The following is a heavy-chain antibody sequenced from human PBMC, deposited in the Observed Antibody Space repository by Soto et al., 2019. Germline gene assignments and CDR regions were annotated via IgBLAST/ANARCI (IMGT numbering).Heavy chain of an antibody. J-gene: IGHJ4*02. D-gene: IGHD6-13*01. V-gene: IGHV1-69*12. CDR3: ARGYSSSWAYYFDY. CDR1: GGTFSSYA. CDR2: IIPIFGTA. Sequence: QVQLVQSGAEVKKPGSSVKVSCKASGGTFSSYAISWVRQAPGQGLEWMGGIIPIFGTANYAQKFQGRVTITADESTSTAYMVLSSLRSEDTAVYYCARGYSSSWAYYFDYWGQGTLVTVSS.